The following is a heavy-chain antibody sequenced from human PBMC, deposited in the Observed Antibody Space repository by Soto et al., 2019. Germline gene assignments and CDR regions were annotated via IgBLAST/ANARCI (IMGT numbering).Heavy chain of an antibody. Sequence: QVQLVQSGAEVKKPGASVKVSCKASGYIFTNYAMHWVRQAPGQRLEWMGWINAANGNTKYSQKFQGRVTINTNTSASTAYIAQTSLRFEDTAGYYCARAPYDSWSYSSDYFHYWCQGTLLTDSS. V-gene: IGHV1-3*01. J-gene: IGHJ4*02. CDR2: INAANGNT. D-gene: IGHD2-21*01. CDR3: ARAPYDSWSYSSDYFHY. CDR1: GYIFTNYA.